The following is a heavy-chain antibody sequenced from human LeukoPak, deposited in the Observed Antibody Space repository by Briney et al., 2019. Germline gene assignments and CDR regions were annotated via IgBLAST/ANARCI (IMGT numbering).Heavy chain of an antibody. CDR3: ARARYYYYMDV. V-gene: IGHV4-34*01. J-gene: IGHJ6*03. CDR1: GGSFSGYY. CDR2: IYYSGST. Sequence: SETLSLTCAVYGGSFSGYYWSWIRQPPGKGLEWIGSIYYSGSTYYNPSLKSRVTISVDTSKNQFSLKLSSVTAADTAVYYCARARYYYYMDVWGKGTTVTVSS.